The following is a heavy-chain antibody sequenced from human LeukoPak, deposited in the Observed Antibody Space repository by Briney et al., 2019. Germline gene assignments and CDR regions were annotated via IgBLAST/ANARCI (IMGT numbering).Heavy chain of an antibody. CDR2: IYPGDSDT. CDR1: GYSFTSYL. CDR3: ARGTSIFGVVIHDAFDI. J-gene: IGHJ3*02. Sequence: GESLKISCNGSGYSFTSYLIGWVRQMPGKGLEWMGIIYPGDSDTRYSPSFQGQVTISADKSISTAYLQWSSLKASDTAMYYCARGTSIFGVVIHDAFDIWGQGTMVTVSS. D-gene: IGHD3-3*01. V-gene: IGHV5-51*01.